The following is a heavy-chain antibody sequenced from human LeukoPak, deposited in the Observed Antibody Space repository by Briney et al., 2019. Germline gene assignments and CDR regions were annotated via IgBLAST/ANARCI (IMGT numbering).Heavy chain of an antibody. J-gene: IGHJ4*02. CDR1: GFTFSSYG. CDR3: AKAASGSAYSPADY. D-gene: IGHD2-15*01. CDR2: VSNDGGNK. V-gene: IGHV3-30*19. Sequence: GGSLRLSCAASGFTFSSYGMHWVRQAPGKGLEWVAVVSNDGGNKYYTDSVKGRFTISRDNSKNTLSLQMNSLRVEDTAVYYCAKAASGSAYSPADYWGQGIMVTVSS.